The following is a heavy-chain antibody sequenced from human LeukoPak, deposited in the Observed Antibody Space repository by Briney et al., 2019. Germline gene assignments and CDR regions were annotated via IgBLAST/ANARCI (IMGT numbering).Heavy chain of an antibody. D-gene: IGHD3-3*01. CDR3: ATILLSKKRYYDFWTSAFDF. V-gene: IGHV1-24*01. CDR1: EYTLTGLS. Sequence: ASVKVSCKVSEYTLTGLSVHWVRLAPGEGLEWMGGFDPEDVDTIYAQKFEGRVTMTEDTSTDTAYLELSSLRSEDTAVYYCATILLSKKRYYDFWTSAFDFWGQGTLVTVSS. J-gene: IGHJ3*01. CDR2: FDPEDVDT.